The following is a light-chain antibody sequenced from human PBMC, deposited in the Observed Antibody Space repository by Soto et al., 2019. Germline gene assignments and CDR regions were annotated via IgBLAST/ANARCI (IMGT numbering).Light chain of an antibody. CDR3: QQDDSFPLT. V-gene: IGKV1-12*01. CDR1: QDIGNL. CDR2: FGS. J-gene: IGKJ4*01. Sequence: DIQMTQSPSSVAASVGDRVILTCRASQDIGNLLAWYQQKPGKAPKLLIYFGSNLQSGVPSRFSGSGSGTDFTLTISSLQHEDLETYYCQQDDSFPLTFGRGTKVDIK.